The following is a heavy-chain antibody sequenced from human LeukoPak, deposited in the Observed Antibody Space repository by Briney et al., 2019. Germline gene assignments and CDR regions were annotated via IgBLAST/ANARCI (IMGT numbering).Heavy chain of an antibody. V-gene: IGHV4-34*01. CDR2: INHSGST. J-gene: IGHJ5*02. CDR1: GGSFSGYY. D-gene: IGHD2-15*01. Sequence: SEALSLTCAVYGGSFSGYYWSWIRQPPGKGLEWIGEINHSGSTNYSPSLKSRVTISVDTSKNQFSLKLSSVTAADTVVYYCARTVVVVADIIRWFDPWGQGTLVTVSS. CDR3: ARTVVVVADIIRWFDP.